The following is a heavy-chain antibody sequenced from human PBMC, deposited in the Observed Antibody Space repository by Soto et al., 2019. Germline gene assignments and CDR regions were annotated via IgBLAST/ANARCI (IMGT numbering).Heavy chain of an antibody. CDR1: GFSLSHYW. CDR2: INLDGSST. CDR3: ARGWGRTDY. D-gene: IGHD7-27*01. Sequence: EVQLVESGGGLIQPGGALRLTCTASGFSLSHYWMHWIRQAPGKGLVWVSRINLDGSSTDYAPSVKGRFTISRDNAKNTRYLQMNSLAADDPAVYYCARGWGRTDYWGRRTLVTVSS. V-gene: IGHV3-74*01. J-gene: IGHJ4*02.